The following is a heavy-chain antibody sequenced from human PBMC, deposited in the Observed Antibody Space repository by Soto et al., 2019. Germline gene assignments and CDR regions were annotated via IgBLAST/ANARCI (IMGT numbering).Heavy chain of an antibody. J-gene: IGHJ4*02. Sequence: LRLSCAASGFSVTSNYMTWVRQAPGKGLECVSVIYAGGNTYYPDSVKGRFTISSDNSKNTLFLQMNNLRAEDTAVYYCARVTTFYDILTSSYALNYFDYWGQGTRVT. D-gene: IGHD3-9*01. CDR1: GFSVTSNY. V-gene: IGHV3-53*01. CDR2: IYAGGNT. CDR3: ARVTTFYDILTSSYALNYFDY.